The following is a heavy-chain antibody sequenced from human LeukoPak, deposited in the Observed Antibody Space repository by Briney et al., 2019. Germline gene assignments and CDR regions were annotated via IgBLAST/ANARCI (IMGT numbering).Heavy chain of an antibody. V-gene: IGHV4-38-2*02. CDR1: GYSISSGYY. Sequence: SETLSLTCTVSGYSISSGYYWGWIRQPPGKGLEWIGSIYHSGSTYYNPSLKSRVTISVDTSKNQFSLKLSSVTAADTAVYYCARSGGDFWSGYYVGYNWFDPWGQGTLVTVSS. D-gene: IGHD3-3*01. J-gene: IGHJ5*02. CDR2: IYHSGST. CDR3: ARSGGDFWSGYYVGYNWFDP.